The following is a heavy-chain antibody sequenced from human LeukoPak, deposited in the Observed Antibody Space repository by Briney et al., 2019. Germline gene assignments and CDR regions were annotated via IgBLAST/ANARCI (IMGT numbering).Heavy chain of an antibody. Sequence: PSETLSLTCAVYGGSFSGYYWSWLRQPPGKGLEWVGVIPHSGSTNYNPSLQSRVTISGDTSKNQFSLKLSSVTAADRAVYYWARSPKSGLVYYYYFMDVWGKGTTVTVSS. CDR3: ARSPKSGLVYYYYFMDV. CDR1: GGSFSGYY. V-gene: IGHV4-34*01. D-gene: IGHD6-6*01. CDR2: IPHSGST. J-gene: IGHJ6*03.